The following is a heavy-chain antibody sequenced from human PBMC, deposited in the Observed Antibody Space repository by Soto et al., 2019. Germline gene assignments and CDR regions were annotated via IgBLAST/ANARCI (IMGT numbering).Heavy chain of an antibody. Sequence: EVQLVESGGGLVQPGRSLRLSCEASGFTFDEYAMHWVRQAPGKGLEWVAGITWNSINVGYAESVKGRFTISRDNAKKSLYLHMDSLRVDDTAFYHCVKALSTSWPNWCDPWGQGTLVSVSS. V-gene: IGHV3-9*01. CDR2: ITWNSINV. CDR3: VKALSTSWPNWCDP. J-gene: IGHJ5*02. CDR1: GFTFDEYA. D-gene: IGHD2-2*01.